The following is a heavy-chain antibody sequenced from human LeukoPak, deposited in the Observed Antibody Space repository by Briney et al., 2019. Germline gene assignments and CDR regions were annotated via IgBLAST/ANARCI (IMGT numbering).Heavy chain of an antibody. V-gene: IGHV3-21*01. CDR2: ISSSSSYI. CDR3: ARDLDYYDSSGSDGFDY. J-gene: IGHJ4*02. CDR1: GFTFSSYS. Sequence: GGSLRLSCAASGFTFSSYSMNWVRQAPGKGLEWVSSISSSSSYIYYADSVKGRFTTSRDNAKNSLYLQMNSLRAEDTAVYYCARDLDYYDSSGSDGFDYWGQGTLVTVSS. D-gene: IGHD3-22*01.